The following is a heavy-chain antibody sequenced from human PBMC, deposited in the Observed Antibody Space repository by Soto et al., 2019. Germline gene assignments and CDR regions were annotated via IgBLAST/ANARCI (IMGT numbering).Heavy chain of an antibody. CDR1: GYSISSGYY. Sequence: PSETLSLTCAVSGYSISSGYYWGWIRQPPGKGLEWIGSIYHSGSTYYNPSLKSRVTISVDTSKNQFSLKLSSVTAADTAMYYCARQIYDSDTGPNFQYYFDSWGQGTPVTVSS. J-gene: IGHJ4*02. CDR2: IYHSGST. V-gene: IGHV4-38-2*01. CDR3: ARQIYDSDTGPNFQYYFDS. D-gene: IGHD3-22*01.